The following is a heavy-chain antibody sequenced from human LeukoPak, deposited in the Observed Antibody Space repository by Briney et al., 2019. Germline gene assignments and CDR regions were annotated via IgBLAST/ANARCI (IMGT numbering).Heavy chain of an antibody. CDR2: ISSSSGYI. CDR1: GFTFSSYS. Sequence: GGSLRLSCAASGFTFSSYSMNWVRQAPGKGLEWVSSISSSSGYIYYADSVKGRFTISRDNAKNSLYLQMNTLRVEDTAIYYCVRVALYYYDSESYYFFEHWGQGTPVTASS. V-gene: IGHV3-21*01. D-gene: IGHD3-10*01. CDR3: VRVALYYYDSESYYFFEH. J-gene: IGHJ4*02.